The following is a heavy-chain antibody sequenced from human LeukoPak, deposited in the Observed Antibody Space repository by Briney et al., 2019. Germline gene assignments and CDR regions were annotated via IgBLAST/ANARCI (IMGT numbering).Heavy chain of an antibody. J-gene: IGHJ4*02. CDR3: AKARDYYDSSGLSDY. CDR2: ISGSGGST. CDR1: GFSFSSYA. Sequence: GGSVRLSCAASGFSFSSYAMSWVLQAPGKGLEWVSAISGSGGSTYYADSVKGRFTISRDNSKNTLYLQMNSLRAEDTAVYYCAKARDYYDSSGLSDYWGQGTLVTVSS. V-gene: IGHV3-23*01. D-gene: IGHD3-22*01.